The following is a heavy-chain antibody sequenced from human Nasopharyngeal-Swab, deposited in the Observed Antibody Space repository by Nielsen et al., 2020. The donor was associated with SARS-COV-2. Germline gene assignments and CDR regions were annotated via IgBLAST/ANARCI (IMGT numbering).Heavy chain of an antibody. Sequence: GESLKISCAASGFTFSRYWIHWVRQAPGKGLEYLSAVSGDGVTTHYADSLKGRFTISRDNSKNTVYLQLGSLTAEDMAVYFCARGTPGIPGVDYWGRGTLVTVSS. CDR2: VSGDGVTT. CDR1: GFTFSRYW. CDR3: ARGTPGIPGVDY. J-gene: IGHJ4*02. V-gene: IGHV3-64*02. D-gene: IGHD2-8*02.